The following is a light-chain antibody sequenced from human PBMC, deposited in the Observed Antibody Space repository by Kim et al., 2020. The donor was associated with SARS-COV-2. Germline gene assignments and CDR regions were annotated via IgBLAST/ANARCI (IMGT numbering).Light chain of an antibody. CDR2: GAS. J-gene: IGKJ1*01. V-gene: IGKV3-15*01. Sequence: SPGERATLSCRAGQSVSSNLAWYQQKPGQAPRLLIYGASTRATGIPARFSGSGSGTEFTLTISSLQSEDFAVYYCQQYNNWPLWTFGQGTKVEIK. CDR3: QQYNNWPLWT. CDR1: QSVSSN.